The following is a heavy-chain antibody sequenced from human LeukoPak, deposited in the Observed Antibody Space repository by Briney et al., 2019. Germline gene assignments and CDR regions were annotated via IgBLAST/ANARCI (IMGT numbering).Heavy chain of an antibody. CDR3: ASSEVVVAAPLDY. Sequence: GGSLRLSCAASGFTFSSYAMHWVRQAPGRGLEYVSAISSNGGSTYYANSVKGRFTISRDNSKNTLYLQMGSLRAEDMAVYYCASSEVVVAAPLDYWGQGTLVTVSS. D-gene: IGHD2-15*01. CDR1: GFTFSSYA. J-gene: IGHJ4*02. V-gene: IGHV3-64*01. CDR2: ISSNGGST.